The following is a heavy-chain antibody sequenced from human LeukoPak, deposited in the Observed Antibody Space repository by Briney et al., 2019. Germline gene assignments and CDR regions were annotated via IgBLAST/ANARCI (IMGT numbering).Heavy chain of an antibody. J-gene: IGHJ5*02. CDR2: IYYSGST. CDR1: GGSISSYY. D-gene: IGHD5-12*01. V-gene: IGHV4-59*01. Sequence: TSETLSLTCTVSGGSISSYYWSWIRQPPGKGLEWIGYIYYSGSTNYNPSLKSRVTISVDTSKNQFSLKLSSVTAADTAVYYCARLESRGSSRWFDPWGQGTLVTVSS. CDR3: ARLESRGSSRWFDP.